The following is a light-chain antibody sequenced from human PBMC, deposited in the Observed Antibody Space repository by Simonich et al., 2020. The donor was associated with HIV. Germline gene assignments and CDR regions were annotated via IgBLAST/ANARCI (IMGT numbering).Light chain of an antibody. CDR3: QQYYSAPVT. CDR1: QSILKRSNNKNY. V-gene: IGKV4-1*01. J-gene: IGKJ3*01. Sequence: DIVMTQSPDSLAVSLGERATINCKSSQSILKRSNNKNYLAWYQQKAGQPPKLLIDWASTRESGVPDRFSGSGSGTDFTLTISSLQAEDVAVYYCQQYYSAPVTFGPGTKVDMK. CDR2: WAS.